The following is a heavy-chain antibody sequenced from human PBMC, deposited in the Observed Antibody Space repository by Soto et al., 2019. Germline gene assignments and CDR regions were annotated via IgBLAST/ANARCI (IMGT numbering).Heavy chain of an antibody. CDR2: IYFAGTT. Sequence: QVQLEESGPGLVKPSETLSLTCTVSGASISPNYWSWIRQPPGKGLEWIGYIYFAGTTTYNPSLRRQVSMSVDTSANHFPLNLTSGTAADTAIYYCARLGAFFQALDSWGQGTLVTVSS. V-gene: IGHV4-59*08. CDR3: ARLGAFFQALDS. J-gene: IGHJ4*02. CDR1: GASISPNY. D-gene: IGHD3-16*01.